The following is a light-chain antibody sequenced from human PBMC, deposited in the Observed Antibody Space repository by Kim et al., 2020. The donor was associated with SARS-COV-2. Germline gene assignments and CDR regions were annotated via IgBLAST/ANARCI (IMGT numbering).Light chain of an antibody. CDR2: LNSDGSH. CDR1: SGHSRNA. Sequence: QLVLTQSPSASASLGASVKLTCTLSSGHSRNAIAWHQQQPERGPRYLMKLNSDGSHTKGDGIPDPFSGSSSGAERYLTISSLQSEDEADYYCQTWDTGIHVFGGGTQLTVL. V-gene: IGLV4-69*01. CDR3: QTWDTGIHV. J-gene: IGLJ3*02.